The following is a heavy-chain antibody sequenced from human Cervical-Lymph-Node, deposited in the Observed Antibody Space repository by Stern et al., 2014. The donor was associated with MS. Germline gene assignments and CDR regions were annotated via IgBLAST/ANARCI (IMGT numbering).Heavy chain of an antibody. Sequence: VQLVESGAEVRKPGSSVKVTCKVSGGTFSTNAITWVRQAPGQGLERMGGIIPIIGTPKYAQKVQGRVTITADASTRTAYMDLSSLRSEDTAVYYCARGTVTNCFDSWGQGTLVTVSS. CDR3: ARGTVTNCFDS. V-gene: IGHV1-69*01. J-gene: IGHJ5*01. D-gene: IGHD4-17*01. CDR2: IIPIIGTP. CDR1: GGTFSTNA.